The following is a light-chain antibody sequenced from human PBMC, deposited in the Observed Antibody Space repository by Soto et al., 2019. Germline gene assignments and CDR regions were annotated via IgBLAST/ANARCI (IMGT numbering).Light chain of an antibody. J-gene: IGKJ1*01. CDR3: QQYSVYWT. CDR1: QSLSTR. Sequence: DIQMTQSPSSLSASVGDRVTIVCRSSQSLSTRLAWYQQKPGKAPKVLIYDASSWAGGVPSRFTGSGSGTEFTLTINSLQPDDFATYYCQQYSVYWTFGQGTKVDI. CDR2: DAS. V-gene: IGKV1-5*02.